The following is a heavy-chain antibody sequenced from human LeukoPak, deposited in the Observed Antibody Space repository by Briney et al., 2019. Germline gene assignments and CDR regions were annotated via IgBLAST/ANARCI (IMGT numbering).Heavy chain of an antibody. D-gene: IGHD4-17*01. CDR2: MSTYNGNT. V-gene: IGHV1-18*01. CDR3: AREGLYGDYSND. J-gene: IGHJ4*02. Sequence: ASVKVSCKASGYTFTSYVINWVRQAPGQGLEWMGWMSTYNGNTNYAQELQGRVTMTTNTSTTTAYMGLRGLRPNDTAMYYGAREGLYGDYSNDLGQGTLVTVSS. CDR1: GYTFTSYV.